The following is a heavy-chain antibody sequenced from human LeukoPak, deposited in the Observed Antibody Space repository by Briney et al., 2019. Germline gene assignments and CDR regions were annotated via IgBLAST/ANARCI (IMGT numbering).Heavy chain of an antibody. Sequence: PGGSLRLSCAASGFTFSSYAMSWVRQAPGKGLEWVSAISGSGGSTYYADSAKGRFTISRDNSKNTLYLQMNSLRAEDTAVYYCAKGHSSGWYEGGYFDYWGQGTLVTVSS. J-gene: IGHJ4*02. V-gene: IGHV3-23*01. D-gene: IGHD6-19*01. CDR1: GFTFSSYA. CDR3: AKGHSSGWYEGGYFDY. CDR2: ISGSGGST.